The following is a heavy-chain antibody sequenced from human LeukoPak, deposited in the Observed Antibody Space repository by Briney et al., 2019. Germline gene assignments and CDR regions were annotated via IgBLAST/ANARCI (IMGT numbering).Heavy chain of an antibody. CDR2: INPDSGDT. D-gene: IGHD4-23*01. CDR3: ARDGNFDI. CDR1: GYTFTDYY. J-gene: IGHJ3*02. Sequence: ASVKVSCKASGYTFTDYYMHRVRQAPGQGLEWMGWINPDSGDTNSAQKFQGRVTMTRDTSISTFYMEVTGLRSDDTALYYCARDGNFDIWGQGTMVTISS. V-gene: IGHV1-2*02.